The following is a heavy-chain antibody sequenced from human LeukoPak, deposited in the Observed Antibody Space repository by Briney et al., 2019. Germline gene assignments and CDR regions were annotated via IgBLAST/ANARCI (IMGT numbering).Heavy chain of an antibody. V-gene: IGHV4-39*01. CDR3: ARLGIADYDILTGYYQGGTFDY. Sequence: SETLSLTCTVSGGSISSSSYYWGWIRQPPGKGLEWNGSIYYSGSTYYNPSLKSRVTISVDTSKNQFSLKLSSVTAADTAVYYCARLGIADYDILTGYYQGGTFDYWGQGTLVTVSS. D-gene: IGHD3-9*01. CDR2: IYYSGST. CDR1: GGSISSSSYY. J-gene: IGHJ4*02.